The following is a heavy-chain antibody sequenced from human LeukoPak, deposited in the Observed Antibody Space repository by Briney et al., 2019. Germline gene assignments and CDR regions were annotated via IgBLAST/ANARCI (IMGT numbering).Heavy chain of an antibody. Sequence: PGGSLRLSCAASGFAFSSQAMGWVRQAPGKGLEWVSVISDSGSITYYADSVKGRFTISRDNSKNTLFLQMNSLRADDTAVYYCAKAQWEVVAAFDYWGQGTLVTVSS. D-gene: IGHD2-15*01. CDR3: AKAQWEVVAAFDY. V-gene: IGHV3-23*01. J-gene: IGHJ4*02. CDR1: GFAFSSQA. CDR2: ISDSGSIT.